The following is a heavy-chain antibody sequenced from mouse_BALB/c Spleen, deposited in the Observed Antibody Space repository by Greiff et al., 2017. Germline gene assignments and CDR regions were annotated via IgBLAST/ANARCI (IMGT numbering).Heavy chain of an antibody. CDR1: GYSITSDYA. Sequence: EVQLQESGPGLVKPSQSLSLTCTVTGYSITSDYAWNWIRQFPGNKLEWMGYISYSGSTSYNPSLKSRISITRDTSKNQFFLQLNSVTTEDTATYYCARFPPYYRYDLYYFDYWGQGTTLTVSS. J-gene: IGHJ2*01. CDR2: ISYSGST. V-gene: IGHV3-2*02. D-gene: IGHD2-14*01. CDR3: ARFPPYYRYDLYYFDY.